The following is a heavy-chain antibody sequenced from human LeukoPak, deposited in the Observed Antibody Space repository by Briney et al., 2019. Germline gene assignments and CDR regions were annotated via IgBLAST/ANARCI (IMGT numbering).Heavy chain of an antibody. V-gene: IGHV3-49*04. CDR3: ARGQTVSGAKYYFDF. Sequence: GGSLRLSCLTSGFTFRDYGLGWVRQAPGMGLEWVSFIRSRIYGGAPEYAASVRGRFSVSRDDSESIAYLQMNNLKSEATAVYYCARGQTVSGAKYYFDFWSPGTLVTVSS. CDR1: GFTFRDYG. D-gene: IGHD3-10*01. J-gene: IGHJ4*02. CDR2: IRSRIYGGAP.